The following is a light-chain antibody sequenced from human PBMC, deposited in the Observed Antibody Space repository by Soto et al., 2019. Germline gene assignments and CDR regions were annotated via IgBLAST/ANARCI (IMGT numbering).Light chain of an antibody. CDR3: QQYYSPPWT. V-gene: IGKV4-1*01. CDR1: QSVLYSSNNKNY. Sequence: DIVLTQSPDSLAVSLGERATINCKSSQSVLYSSNNKNYLAWYQQRPGQPPKLLIHWSSTRESGVPDRFSGSGSGTEFSLTNSSLQAEDVAVYYCQQYYSPPWTFGQGTKVEIK. CDR2: WSS. J-gene: IGKJ1*01.